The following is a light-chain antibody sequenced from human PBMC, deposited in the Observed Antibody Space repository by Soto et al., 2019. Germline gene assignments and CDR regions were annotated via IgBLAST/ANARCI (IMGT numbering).Light chain of an antibody. Sequence: EIVMTPSPDTLSVSPGERATLSCRASQSVSIDLAWYQQTPGQAPRLLVYGASTRATGVPPTFSGSASGTEFTLTISSLQSEDFTVFYCQQYNKWPLTFGQGTKVDIK. V-gene: IGKV3-15*01. J-gene: IGKJ1*01. CDR2: GAS. CDR3: QQYNKWPLT. CDR1: QSVSID.